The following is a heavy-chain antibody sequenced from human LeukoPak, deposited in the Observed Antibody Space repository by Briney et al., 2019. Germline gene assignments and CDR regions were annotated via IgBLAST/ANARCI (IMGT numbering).Heavy chain of an antibody. CDR2: IFYSGNT. CDR1: GVSISSYY. J-gene: IGHJ4*02. CDR3: ARLAAISGSDYPDD. D-gene: IGHD1-26*01. Sequence: SETLSLTCTVSGVSISSYYWSWIRQPPGKGLEWIGYIFYSGNTIYNPSLRSRVTISADTSKNHLSLRLRSVTAADTAVYYCARLAAISGSDYPDDWGQGTLVTVSS. V-gene: IGHV4-59*08.